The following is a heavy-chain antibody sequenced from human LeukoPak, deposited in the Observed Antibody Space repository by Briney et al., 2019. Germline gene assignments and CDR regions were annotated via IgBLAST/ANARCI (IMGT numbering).Heavy chain of an antibody. CDR3: ARLYGSGSDDY. J-gene: IGHJ4*02. V-gene: IGHV3-23*01. CDR1: GFTFSTYA. CDR2: ISGSGGST. Sequence: GGSLRLSCAASGFTFSTYAMSWVRQAPGKGLEWVSAISGSGGSTYYADSVKGRFTISRDNAKNSLYLQMNSLRAEDTAVYYCARLYGSGSDDYWGQGTLVTVSS. D-gene: IGHD3-10*01.